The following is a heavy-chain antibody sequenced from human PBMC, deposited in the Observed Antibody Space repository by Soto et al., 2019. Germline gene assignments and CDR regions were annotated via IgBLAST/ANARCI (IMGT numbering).Heavy chain of an antibody. CDR3: AADVGGYIYGLGKY. Sequence: ASVKVSCKASGYTFTSYAMHWVRQAPGQRLEWMGWINAGNGNTKYSQKFQGRVTITRDTSASTAYMGLSSLRSEDTAVYYCAADVGGYIYGLGKYWGQGTLVTVSS. V-gene: IGHV1-3*01. D-gene: IGHD5-18*01. CDR1: GYTFTSYA. J-gene: IGHJ4*02. CDR2: INAGNGNT.